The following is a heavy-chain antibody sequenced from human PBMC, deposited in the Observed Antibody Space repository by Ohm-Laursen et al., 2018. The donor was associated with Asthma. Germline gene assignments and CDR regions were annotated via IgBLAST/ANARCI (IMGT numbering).Heavy chain of an antibody. D-gene: IGHD2-2*01. V-gene: IGHV3-11*05. CDR1: GFTFSDSY. CDR3: AKGRGYCSSTSCYAYGLEV. J-gene: IGHJ6*02. CDR2: IGPSSRDI. Sequence: SLRLSCTASGFTFSDSYMSWIRLAPGKGLESISYIGPSSRDIMYVDSVKGRFSISRDNARNSLYLQMNNLRAEDTAVYYCAKGRGYCSSTSCYAYGLEVWGQGTTVTVAS.